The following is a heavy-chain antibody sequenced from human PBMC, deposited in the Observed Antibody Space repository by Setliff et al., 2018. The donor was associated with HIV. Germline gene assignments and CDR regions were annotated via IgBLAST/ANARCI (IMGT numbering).Heavy chain of an antibody. V-gene: IGHV1-69*05. J-gene: IGHJ3*02. Sequence: GASVKVSCKASGNTFSSYGITWVRQAPGQGLEWMGGTTPLLGTTNYAQKFQGRVTITTDEPTNTVYMELSGLRSEDTAVYYCARDCGKDAFDIWGQGTMVTVSS. CDR2: TTPLLGTT. CDR1: GNTFSSYG. CDR3: ARDCGKDAFDI.